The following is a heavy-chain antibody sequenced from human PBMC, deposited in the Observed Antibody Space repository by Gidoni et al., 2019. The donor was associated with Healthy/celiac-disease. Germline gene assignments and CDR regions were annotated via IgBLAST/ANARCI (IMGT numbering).Heavy chain of an antibody. CDR3: ARSSPATVTTCDY. D-gene: IGHD4-17*01. CDR2: IIPICGTA. J-gene: IGHJ4*02. CDR1: GGTFSSYA. Sequence: QVQLVQSGAEVKKPGSSVKVSCKASGGTFSSYAISWVRQAPGQGLEWMGGIIPICGTANYAQKFQGRVTITADNSTSTAHMELSSLRSEDTSVYYCARSSPATVTTCDYWGQGTLVTVSS. V-gene: IGHV1-69*06.